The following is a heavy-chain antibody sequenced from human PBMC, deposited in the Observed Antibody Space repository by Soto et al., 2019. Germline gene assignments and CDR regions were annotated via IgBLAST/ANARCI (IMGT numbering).Heavy chain of an antibody. Sequence: EAQLLESGGGLVRPGGSPRLSCAASGFTFSNYAMNWVRQAPGKGLEWVSAISGSGVYTHYADSVKGRFTISRDNSKNTLYLQMKSLRAEDTAVYYCAKGPSSTVTTVLYYSDYWGQGTLVTASS. V-gene: IGHV3-23*01. J-gene: IGHJ4*02. CDR2: ISGSGVYT. D-gene: IGHD4-4*01. CDR3: AKGPSSTVTTVLYYSDY. CDR1: GFTFSNYA.